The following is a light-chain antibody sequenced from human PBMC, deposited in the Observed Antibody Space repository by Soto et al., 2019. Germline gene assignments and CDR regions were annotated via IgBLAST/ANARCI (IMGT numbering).Light chain of an antibody. CDR2: DVT. J-gene: IGLJ1*01. Sequence: QSALTQPASVSGSPGQSIAISCTGTSSDVGLYNYVSWYQQHPDKVPKLIIYDVTNRPSGVSDRFSGSKSGNTASLTISGLQADDEADYYCSSFTTSSTYVFGNGTKVTVL. CDR3: SSFTTSSTYV. V-gene: IGLV2-14*01. CDR1: SSDVGLYNY.